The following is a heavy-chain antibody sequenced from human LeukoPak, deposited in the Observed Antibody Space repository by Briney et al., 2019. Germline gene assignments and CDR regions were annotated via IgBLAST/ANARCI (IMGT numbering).Heavy chain of an antibody. CDR1: GYTFTDYY. V-gene: IGHV1-2*02. CDR2: INPNSGGT. CDR3: ARASYYYDSSGYPGYYFDY. Sequence: ASVKVSCKASGYTFTDYYMHWVRQAPGQGLDWMGWINPNSGGTNYAQKFQGRVTVTRDTSISTAYMELSRLRSDDTAVYYCARASYYYDSSGYPGYYFDYWGQGTLVTVSS. D-gene: IGHD3-22*01. J-gene: IGHJ4*02.